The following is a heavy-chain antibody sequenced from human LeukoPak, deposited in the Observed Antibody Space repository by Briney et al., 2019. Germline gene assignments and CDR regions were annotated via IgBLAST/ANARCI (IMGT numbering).Heavy chain of an antibody. D-gene: IGHD1-26*01. CDR1: GFTFSSYN. J-gene: IGHJ6*03. CDR3: ARDPYSGSYGDSYYYYMDV. Sequence: GGSLRLSCAASGFTFSSYNMNWVRQAPGKGLEWVSSITTSSTYTFYADSVKGRFTISRDNAKNSLYLQMNSLRAEDTAVYYCARDPYSGSYGDSYYYYMDVWGKGTTVTISS. V-gene: IGHV3-21*01. CDR2: ITTSSTYT.